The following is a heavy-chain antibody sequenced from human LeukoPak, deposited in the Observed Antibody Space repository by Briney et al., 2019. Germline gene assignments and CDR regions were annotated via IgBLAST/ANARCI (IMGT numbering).Heavy chain of an antibody. CDR3: ARRFYGDYLEHAFDI. CDR1: GGSISSYY. Sequence: PSETLSLTCTVSGGSISSYYWSWIRQPPGKGLEWIGYIYYSGSTNYNPSLKSRVTISVDTSKNQFSLKLSSVTAADTAVYYCARRFYGDYLEHAFDIWGQGTMVTVS. D-gene: IGHD4-17*01. J-gene: IGHJ3*02. V-gene: IGHV4-59*01. CDR2: IYYSGST.